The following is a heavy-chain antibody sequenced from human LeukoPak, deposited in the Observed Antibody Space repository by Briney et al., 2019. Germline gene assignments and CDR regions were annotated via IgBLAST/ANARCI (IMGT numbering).Heavy chain of an antibody. D-gene: IGHD2-21*02. CDR3: ARVAFCGGDCYSNY. CDR1: GGTFSSYA. Sequence: SVKVSCKASGGTFSSYAISWVRQAPGQGLEWKGGIIPIFGTANYAQKFQGRVTITADESTSTAYMELSSLRSEDTAVCYCARVAFCGGDCYSNYWGQGTLVTVSS. J-gene: IGHJ4*02. CDR2: IIPIFGTA. V-gene: IGHV1-69*13.